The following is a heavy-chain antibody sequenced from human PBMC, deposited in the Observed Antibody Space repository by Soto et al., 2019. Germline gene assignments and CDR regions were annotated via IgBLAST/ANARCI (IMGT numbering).Heavy chain of an antibody. J-gene: IGHJ5*02. D-gene: IGHD1-26*01. CDR1: GGSISSGDYY. CDR2: IYYSGST. CDR3: ARNRLVGASAWFDP. V-gene: IGHV4-30-4*01. Sequence: SETLSLTCTVSGGSISSGDYYWSWIRQPPGKGLECIGYIYYSGSTYYNPSLKSRVTISADTSKNQFSLRLSSVTAADTALYYCARNRLVGASAWFDPWGQGIVVTVSS.